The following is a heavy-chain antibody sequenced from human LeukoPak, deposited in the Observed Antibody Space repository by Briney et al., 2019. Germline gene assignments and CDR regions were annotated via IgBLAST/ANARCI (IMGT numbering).Heavy chain of an antibody. Sequence: VASVKVSCKASGYTFTSYGISWVRQAPGQGLEWMGWISAYNGNTNYAQKLQGRVTITTDTSTSTAYMELRSLRSDDTAVYYCARDPDVLLWFGGLGDRYFDLWGRGTLVTVSS. CDR2: ISAYNGNT. CDR3: ARDPDVLLWFGGLGDRYFDL. V-gene: IGHV1-18*01. D-gene: IGHD3-10*01. CDR1: GYTFTSYG. J-gene: IGHJ2*01.